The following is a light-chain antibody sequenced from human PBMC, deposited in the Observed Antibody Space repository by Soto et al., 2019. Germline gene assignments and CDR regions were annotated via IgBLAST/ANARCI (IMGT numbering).Light chain of an antibody. CDR3: QSYESSSLSGFV. Sequence: QSVLTQPASVSGSPGQSITIACTGTSGDIGSYNRVSWYQQHPGKAPKLIIYANSNRPSGVPDRFSGSKSGISASLAITGLQADDEADYYCQSYESSSLSGFVFGSRTKVTVL. V-gene: IGLV2-14*03. CDR2: ANS. J-gene: IGLJ1*01. CDR1: SGDIGSYNR.